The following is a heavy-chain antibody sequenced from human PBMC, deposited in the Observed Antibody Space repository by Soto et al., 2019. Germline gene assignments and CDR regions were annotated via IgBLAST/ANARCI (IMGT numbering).Heavy chain of an antibody. Sequence: QLQLQESGSGLVKPSQTLSLTCAVSGGSTSSGGYSWSWLRQPPGKGLEWIRYISHSGSTYYNPSLKSRVTISVDTSKNQFSLRLSSVTAADTAVYYCASGGLLPDYWGQGTLVTVSS. CDR2: ISHSGST. J-gene: IGHJ4*02. CDR3: ASGGLLPDY. V-gene: IGHV4-30-2*01. CDR1: GGSTSSGGYS. D-gene: IGHD6-19*01.